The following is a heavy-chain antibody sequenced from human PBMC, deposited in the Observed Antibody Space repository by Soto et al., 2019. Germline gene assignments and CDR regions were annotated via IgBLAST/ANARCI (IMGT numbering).Heavy chain of an antibody. J-gene: IGHJ6*02. D-gene: IGHD1-7*01. CDR2: IYPGDSET. Sequence: GASLKISYKVSGYYFSNYWVAWVRQMPGKGLEWMGIIYPGDSETRYSPSFQGQVTISADKSINTAYLQWSSLKASDTAMYYCARRTTDTYGLVGWGQRTTVTVSS. V-gene: IGHV5-51*01. CDR1: GYYFSNYW. CDR3: ARRTTDTYGLVG.